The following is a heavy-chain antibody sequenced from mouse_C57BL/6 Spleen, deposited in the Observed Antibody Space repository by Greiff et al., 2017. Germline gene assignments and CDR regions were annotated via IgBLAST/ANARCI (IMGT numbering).Heavy chain of an antibody. V-gene: IGHV7-3*01. J-gene: IGHJ1*03. Sequence: EVHLVESGGGLVQPGGSLSLSCAASGFTFTDYYMSWVRQPPGKALEWLGFIRNKANGYTTAYSASVKGRFTISRDNSQSILYLQMNALRAEDSATYYCARSYYYGSSYWYFDVWGTGTSVTVSS. CDR2: IRNKANGYTT. D-gene: IGHD1-1*01. CDR1: GFTFTDYY. CDR3: ARSYYYGSSYWYFDV.